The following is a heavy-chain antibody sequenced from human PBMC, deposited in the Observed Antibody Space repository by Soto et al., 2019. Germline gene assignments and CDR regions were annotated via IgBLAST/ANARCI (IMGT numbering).Heavy chain of an antibody. V-gene: IGHV3-48*02. J-gene: IGHJ4*02. CDR1: GFTSSSYS. CDR3: ARDAVEGGDYYDGTSFDY. CDR2: ISSSSSTI. D-gene: IGHD3-22*01. Sequence: GGSLRLSCAASGFTSSSYSMNWVRQAPGKGLEWVSYISSSSSTIYYADSVKGRFTISRDNAKNSLYLQMNSLRDEDTAVYYCARDAVEGGDYYDGTSFDYWGQGTLVTVSS.